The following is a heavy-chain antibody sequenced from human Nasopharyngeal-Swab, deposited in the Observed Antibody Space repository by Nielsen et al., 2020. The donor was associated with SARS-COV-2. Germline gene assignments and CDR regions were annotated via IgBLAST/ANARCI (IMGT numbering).Heavy chain of an antibody. D-gene: IGHD5-12*01. CDR3: VKDLAYDEVS. J-gene: IGHJ5*02. V-gene: IGHV3-23*01. CDR1: GFSFDDYT. Sequence: GESLKISCVASGFSFDDYTMSWVRQAPGRGLEWVSAITGSGDATNYADSVRGRFTISRDNSKNTLYLQMNSLRGEDTAIYYCVKDLAYDEVSWGQGTLVTVSS. CDR2: ITGSGDAT.